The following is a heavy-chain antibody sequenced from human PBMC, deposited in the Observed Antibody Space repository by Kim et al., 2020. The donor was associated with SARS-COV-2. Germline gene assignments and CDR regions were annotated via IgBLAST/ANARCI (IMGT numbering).Heavy chain of an antibody. CDR1: GGSISNDY. V-gene: IGHV4-59*01. Sequence: SETLSLTCTVSGGSISNDYWSWIRQPPGKGLEWIGYIYYTGSTSYNPSLKSRVTISLDTSRNHFSLHLTSVTAADTAVYYCAGGMRILFTGYYILDTFDFWGQGTMVTVSS. J-gene: IGHJ3*01. D-gene: IGHD3-9*01. CDR3: AGGMRILFTGYYILDTFDF. CDR2: IYYTGST.